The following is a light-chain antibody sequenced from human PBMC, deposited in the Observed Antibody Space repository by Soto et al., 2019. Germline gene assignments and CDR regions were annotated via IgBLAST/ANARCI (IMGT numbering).Light chain of an antibody. CDR3: QQYGSSPRLT. J-gene: IGKJ4*01. Sequence: EIVLTQSPGTLSLSPGERATLSCRASQSLTGSYLAWYQQKPGQAPRLLIYGASNRAAGIPARFSGSGSGTDFTLSISRLEPEDFAVYYCQQYGSSPRLTFGGGTKLEIK. CDR1: QSLTGSY. CDR2: GAS. V-gene: IGKV3-20*01.